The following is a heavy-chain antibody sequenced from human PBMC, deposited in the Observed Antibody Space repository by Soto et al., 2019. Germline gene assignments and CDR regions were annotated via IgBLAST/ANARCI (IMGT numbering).Heavy chain of an antibody. D-gene: IGHD2-15*01. CDR2: INHSGST. CDR3: ARVRRQRVVLVAATRYYIYV. CDR1: GGSFSGSY. J-gene: IGHJ6*03. Sequence: SEPLSLTCAVYGGSFSGSYWSWIRQPPGKGLEWIGEINHSGSTNYNPSLKSRVTISVDTSKNQFSLKLSSVTAADTAVYYCARVRRQRVVLVAATRYYIYVCCKGTKVTVSS. V-gene: IGHV4-34*01.